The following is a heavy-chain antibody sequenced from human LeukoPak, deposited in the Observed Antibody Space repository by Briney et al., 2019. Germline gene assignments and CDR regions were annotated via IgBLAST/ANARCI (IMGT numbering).Heavy chain of an antibody. V-gene: IGHV3-7*05. D-gene: IGHD7-27*01. Sequence: GGSLRLSCAASGFTFSTYWMSWVRQAPGKGLQWVANIKQDGSETYYVDSVKGRFTISRDSAKNSLYLQMNSLRAEDTAVYYCARVTNWAFDSWGQGTLVTVSS. CDR2: IKQDGSET. J-gene: IGHJ4*02. CDR3: ARVTNWAFDS. CDR1: GFTFSTYW.